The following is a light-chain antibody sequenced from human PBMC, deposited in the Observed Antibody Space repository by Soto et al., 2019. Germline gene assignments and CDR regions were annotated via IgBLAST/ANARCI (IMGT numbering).Light chain of an antibody. Sequence: QSVLTQPPSVSGAPGQRVTISCTGSSSNIGAGYDVHWYQQLPGTAPKLLIYGNSNRPSGVPDRFSGYKSGTSASLAITGLQAEHEADYYCQSYESSLSGYVFGTGTKLTVL. CDR2: GNS. V-gene: IGLV1-40*01. CDR1: SSNIGAGYD. J-gene: IGLJ1*01. CDR3: QSYESSLSGYV.